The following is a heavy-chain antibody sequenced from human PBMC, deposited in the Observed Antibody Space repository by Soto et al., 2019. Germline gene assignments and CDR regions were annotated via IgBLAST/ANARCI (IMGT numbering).Heavy chain of an antibody. CDR1: SYTFGSYG. J-gene: IGHJ6*02. CDR2: INAYNGKT. V-gene: IGHV1-18*01. Sequence: ASVKVSCKASSYTFGSYGMSWVRQAPGQGLEWMGWINAYNGKTSYVQKFQGRVTMTTDTSTTTAYMELRSLRSDDTDVYYCASQRWGYGMDVWGQGTTVTVSS. CDR3: ASQRWGYGMDV. D-gene: IGHD7-27*01.